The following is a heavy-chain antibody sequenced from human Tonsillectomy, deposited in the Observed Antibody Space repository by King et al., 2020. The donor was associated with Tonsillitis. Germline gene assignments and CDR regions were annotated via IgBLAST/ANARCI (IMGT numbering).Heavy chain of an antibody. CDR1: GGSISGGAYY. Sequence: VQLQESGPGLVKPSQTLSLTCTVSGGSISGGAYYWSWIRQHPGKGLEWIGYIYYSENTFYNPSLKSRLTISVGTSKNQFSLRLSSGTAADTAVYYCGGYEGGVFDPWGQGTLVTVSS. J-gene: IGHJ5*02. CDR2: IYYSENT. D-gene: IGHD5-12*01. CDR3: GGYEGGVFDP. V-gene: IGHV4-31*03.